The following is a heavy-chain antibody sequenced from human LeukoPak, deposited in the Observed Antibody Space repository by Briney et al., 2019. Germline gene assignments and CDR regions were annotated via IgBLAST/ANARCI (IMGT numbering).Heavy chain of an antibody. CDR3: ARVFRGAVTSNWFHP. J-gene: IGHJ5*02. CDR2: ISDSGST. V-gene: IGHV4-59*01. Sequence: SETLSLTCTVSGGSINGYYCTWIRQPPGKGLEWIGYISDSGSTNYHPSLKSRVTMSVDSSNTEFSLRLTSVTAADTAVYYCARVFRGAVTSNWFHPWGQGTLVTVSS. D-gene: IGHD4-17*01. CDR1: GGSINGYY.